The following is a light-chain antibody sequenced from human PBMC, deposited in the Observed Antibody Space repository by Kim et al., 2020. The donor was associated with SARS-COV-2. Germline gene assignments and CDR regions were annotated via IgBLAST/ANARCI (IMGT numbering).Light chain of an antibody. Sequence: SEGESATLSCRASQSVSSSYLAWYQQKPGQAPRILIYGASSRATGIPDRFSGSGSGTDFTLTISRLEPEDFAVDECQQYGSSPEYTFGQGTKLEI. V-gene: IGKV3-20*01. CDR3: QQYGSSPEYT. CDR1: QSVSSSY. CDR2: GAS. J-gene: IGKJ2*01.